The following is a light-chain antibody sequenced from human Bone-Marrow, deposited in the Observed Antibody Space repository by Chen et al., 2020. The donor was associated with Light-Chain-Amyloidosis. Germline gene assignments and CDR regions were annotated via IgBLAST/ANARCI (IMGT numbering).Light chain of an antibody. CDR1: DLPTKY. CDR3: QSADSSGTYEVI. J-gene: IGLJ2*01. Sequence: SYVLSQPPSVSVSPGPTARLTCSGDDLPTKYAYWYQQKPGQAPVLVIHRDTERPSGISERFSGSSSGTTAPLTISGVQAEDEAGYHCQSADSSGTYEVIFGGGTKLTVL. V-gene: IGLV3-25*03. CDR2: RDT.